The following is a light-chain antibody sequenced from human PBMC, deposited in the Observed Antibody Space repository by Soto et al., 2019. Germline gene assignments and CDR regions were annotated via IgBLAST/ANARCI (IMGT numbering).Light chain of an antibody. CDR3: QQFGSSSYT. CDR1: QSISSNR. Sequence: EIVLTQSPGTLSLSPGERATLSCRASQSISSNRLAWYLQKPGQAPRLLIYGASSRASGIPDRISGSGSGTDFTLTISRLEPEDFAVYYCQQFGSSSYTFGQGTKLEIK. CDR2: GAS. J-gene: IGKJ2*01. V-gene: IGKV3-20*01.